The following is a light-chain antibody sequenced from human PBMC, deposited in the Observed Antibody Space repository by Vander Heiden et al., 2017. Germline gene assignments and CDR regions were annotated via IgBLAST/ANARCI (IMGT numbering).Light chain of an antibody. CDR3: AAWDDSLNVVV. CDR1: SSNIGSNT. CDR2: RNN. V-gene: IGLV1-44*01. Sequence: QSVLTQPPSASGTPGPRVTISCSGSSSNIGSNTVNWYQQLPGTAPKLLIDRNNQRPSGVPDRFAGSKSGTSESLAISGLQSEDEADDYCAAWDDSLNVVVFGGGTKLTVL. J-gene: IGLJ2*01.